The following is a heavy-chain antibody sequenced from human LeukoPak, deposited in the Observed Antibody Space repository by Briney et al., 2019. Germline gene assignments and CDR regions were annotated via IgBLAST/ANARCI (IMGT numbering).Heavy chain of an antibody. CDR3: AREGIAARPVDP. V-gene: IGHV4-59*12. J-gene: IGHJ5*02. Sequence: PSETLSLTCTVSDGAIAGYSWSWIRQPPGKGLEWIGYIYYSGDTNYNPSPQSRVTVSVDTSRNQFSLKLSSVSAADTAVYYCAREGIAARPVDPWGQGTLVTVSS. CDR1: DGAIAGYS. D-gene: IGHD6-6*01. CDR2: IYYSGDT.